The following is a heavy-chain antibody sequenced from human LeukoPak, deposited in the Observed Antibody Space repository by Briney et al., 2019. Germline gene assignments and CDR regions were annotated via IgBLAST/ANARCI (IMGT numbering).Heavy chain of an antibody. D-gene: IGHD5-12*01. J-gene: IGHJ4*02. Sequence: PGRSLRLSCAASGFTFSSHWMSWVRQAPGKGLEWVANIKQDGSEKYYVDSVKGRFTISRDNAKNSLYLKMNRLRAEDTAVYYCARESSSGYAEFDYWGQGTLVTVSS. V-gene: IGHV3-7*01. CDR3: ARESSSGYAEFDY. CDR1: GFTFSSHW. CDR2: IKQDGSEK.